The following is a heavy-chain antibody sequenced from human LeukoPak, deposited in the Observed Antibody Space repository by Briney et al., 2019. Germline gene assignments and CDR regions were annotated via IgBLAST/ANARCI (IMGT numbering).Heavy chain of an antibody. V-gene: IGHV1-69*04. J-gene: IGHJ4*02. CDR1: GYDFTSVG. Sequence: SVKVSCKASGYDFTSVGITWVRQAPGQGLEWMGRIIPILGIANYAQKFQGRVTITADKSTSTAYMELSSLRSEDTAVYYCARSFSNYYDSSGYSGFGYWGQGTLVTVSS. D-gene: IGHD3-22*01. CDR2: IIPILGIA. CDR3: ARSFSNYYDSSGYSGFGY.